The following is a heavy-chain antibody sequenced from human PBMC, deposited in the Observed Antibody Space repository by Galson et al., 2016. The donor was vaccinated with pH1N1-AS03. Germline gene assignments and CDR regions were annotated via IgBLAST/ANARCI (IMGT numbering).Heavy chain of an antibody. Sequence: SLRLSCAASGFTFSTYAMSRVRQAPGKGLEWVSSISGADLSTYYADSVKGRFTVSRDNSKNTLYLQVNGLRAEDTAIYYCANPRASGTTMVTRLDYWGQGILVTVSS. D-gene: IGHD5-18*01. CDR3: ANPRASGTTMVTRLDY. J-gene: IGHJ4*02. V-gene: IGHV3-23*01. CDR2: ISGADLST. CDR1: GFTFSTYA.